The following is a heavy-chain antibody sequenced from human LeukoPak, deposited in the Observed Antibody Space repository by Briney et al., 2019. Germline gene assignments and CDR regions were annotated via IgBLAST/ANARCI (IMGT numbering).Heavy chain of an antibody. CDR3: ARDVRYSSGPDY. J-gene: IGHJ4*02. CDR2: IKQDGSEK. D-gene: IGHD6-19*01. CDR1: GFTFSSYW. V-gene: IGHV3-7*01. Sequence: GGSLRLSCVASGFTFSSYWMSWVRQAPGKGLEWVANIKQDGSEKYYVDSVKGRFTISRDNAKNSLYLQMNSLRAEDTAVYYCARDVRYSSGPDYWGQGTLVTVSS.